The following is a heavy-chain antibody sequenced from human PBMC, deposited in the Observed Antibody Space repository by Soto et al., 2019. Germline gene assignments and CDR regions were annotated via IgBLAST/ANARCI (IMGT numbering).Heavy chain of an antibody. D-gene: IGHD2-15*01. V-gene: IGHV5-10-1*01. J-gene: IGHJ4*02. CDR1: GDSCATYW. CDR2: IDPDDSHT. Sequence: GESLKISCQGSGDSCATYWINWVRQMPGKGLEWMGRIDPDDSHTNYSPSLQGHVTISVDKSINTAYLHWNSLKASDNAMYYCARRMTLVGWGQGTLVTVSS. CDR3: ARRMTLVG.